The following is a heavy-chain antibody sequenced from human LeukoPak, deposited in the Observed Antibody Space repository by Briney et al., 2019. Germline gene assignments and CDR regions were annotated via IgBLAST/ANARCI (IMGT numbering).Heavy chain of an antibody. CDR3: ARAGRGVRPPHRKNWFDP. V-gene: IGHV4-34*01. Sequence: SETLSLTCAVCGGSFSGYYWSWIRQPPGKGLEWIGEINHSGSTNYNPSLKSRVTISVDTSKNQFSLKLSSVTAADTAVYYCARAGRGVRPPHRKNWFDPWGQGTLVTVSS. CDR2: INHSGST. J-gene: IGHJ5*02. CDR1: GGSFSGYY. D-gene: IGHD3-10*01.